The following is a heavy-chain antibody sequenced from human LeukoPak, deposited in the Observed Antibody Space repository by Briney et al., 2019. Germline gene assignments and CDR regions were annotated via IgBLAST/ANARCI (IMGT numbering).Heavy chain of an antibody. CDR2: IRYDGSNK. CDR1: GLTFSNYG. J-gene: IGHJ6*04. CDR3: ARDPGGYSSGGELDV. Sequence: GGSLRLSCAASGLTFSNYGMHWVRQAPGKGLEWVAFIRYDGSNKYYADSVKGRFTISRDNAKNSLYLQMNSLRAEDMAVYYCARDPGGYSSGGELDVWGKGTTVTVSS. V-gene: IGHV3-30*02. D-gene: IGHD6-19*01.